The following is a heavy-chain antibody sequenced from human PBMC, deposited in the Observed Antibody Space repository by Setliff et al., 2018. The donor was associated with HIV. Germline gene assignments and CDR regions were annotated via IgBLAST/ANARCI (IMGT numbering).Heavy chain of an antibody. CDR3: ASVSARYMAY. CDR2: ISSSSSYI. CDR1: GFTFSSYS. Sequence: GGSLRLSCAASGFTFSSYSMNWVRQAPGKGLEWVSSISSSSSYIYYADSVKGRFTISRDNAKNSLYLQMNSLRAEDTGVYYCASVSARYMAYWGQGTLVTVSS. D-gene: IGHD5-18*01. V-gene: IGHV3-21*01. J-gene: IGHJ4*02.